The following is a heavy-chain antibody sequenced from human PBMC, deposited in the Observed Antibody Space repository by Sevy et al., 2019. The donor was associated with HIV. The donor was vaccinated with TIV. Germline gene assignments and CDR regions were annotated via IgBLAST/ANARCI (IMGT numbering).Heavy chain of an antibody. D-gene: IGHD2-21*01. V-gene: IGHV3-11*04. CDR3: AGEGSIRAFDI. Sequence: GGSLRLSCAVSEFTFSDYYTTWIRQAPGKGLEWVSYISSSGSTIYYADSVKGRFTISRDNGKNSLYLQMNSLRAEDTAVYYCAGEGSIRAFDIWGQGTMVTVSS. J-gene: IGHJ3*02. CDR2: ISSSGSTI. CDR1: EFTFSDYY.